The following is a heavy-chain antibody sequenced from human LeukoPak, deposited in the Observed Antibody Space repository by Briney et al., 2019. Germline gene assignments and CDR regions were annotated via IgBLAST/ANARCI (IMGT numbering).Heavy chain of an antibody. D-gene: IGHD3-3*01. Sequence: PSETLSLTCSVSGGSISGYYWSWIRQPPGKGLEWIGYINYGGSTNYNPSLKSRVTISVDTSKNQFSLKLSSVTAADSAVYYCARVKTKTIFKDPRHGFSFYYHLDGWGKGTTVTVSS. CDR1: GGSISGYY. CDR2: INYGGST. V-gene: IGHV4-59*01. J-gene: IGHJ6*03. CDR3: ARVKTKTIFKDPRHGFSFYYHLDG.